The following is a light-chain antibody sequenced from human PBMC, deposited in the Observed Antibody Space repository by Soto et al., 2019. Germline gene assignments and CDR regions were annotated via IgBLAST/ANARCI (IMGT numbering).Light chain of an antibody. CDR2: DAS. CDR3: QQRSNWPLT. V-gene: IGKV3-11*01. CDR1: QSVSSY. Sequence: EIVLTQSPAILSLSLGERATLSCRASQSVSSYLAWYQQKPGQAPSLLIYDASNRATGIPARFSGSGSGTDFTLTISSLEPEDFAVYYCQQRSNWPLTFGGGTKVEIK. J-gene: IGKJ4*01.